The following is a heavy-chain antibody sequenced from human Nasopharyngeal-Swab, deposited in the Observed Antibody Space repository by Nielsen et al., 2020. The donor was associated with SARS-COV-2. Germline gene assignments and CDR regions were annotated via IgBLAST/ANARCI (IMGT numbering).Heavy chain of an antibody. J-gene: IGHJ6*02. CDR3: ARSYYDFWSGYLEYYYGMDV. V-gene: IGHV1-46*01. Sequence: ASVKVSCKASGYTFTSHYMHWVRQAPGQGLEWMGIINPSGGGTTYAQKFQGRVTMTRDTFTSTVYMELSSLRSEDTAVYYCARSYYDFWSGYLEYYYGMDVWGQGTTVTVSS. CDR2: INPSGGGT. CDR1: GYTFTSHY. D-gene: IGHD3-3*01.